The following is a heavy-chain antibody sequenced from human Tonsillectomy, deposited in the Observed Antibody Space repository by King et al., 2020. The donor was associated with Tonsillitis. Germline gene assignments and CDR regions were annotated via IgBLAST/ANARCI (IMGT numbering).Heavy chain of an antibody. CDR3: ARDPTHYDILTGAPGYFDY. CDR1: GFTFSSYG. Sequence: QLVQSGGGVVQPGRSLRLSCAASGFTFSSYGMHWVRQAPGKGLEWVAVIWYDGSNKYYADSVKGRFTISRDNSKNTLYLQMNSLRAEDTAVYYCARDPTHYDILTGAPGYFDYWGQGTLVTVSS. J-gene: IGHJ4*02. V-gene: IGHV3-33*08. CDR2: IWYDGSNK. D-gene: IGHD3-9*01.